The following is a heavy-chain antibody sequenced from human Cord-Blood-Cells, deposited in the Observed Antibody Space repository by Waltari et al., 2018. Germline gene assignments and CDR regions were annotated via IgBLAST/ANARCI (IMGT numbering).Heavy chain of an antibody. V-gene: IGHV3-23*01. Sequence: EVQLLESGGGLVQPGGSLRLSCAASGFTFSSYAMSWVRQAPGKGLEWVSAISGSGGSTYYADSVKGRFTISRDNSKNTLYLQMNSLRAEDTAVYYCARVAHEGQWLGVGFDYWGQGTLVTVSS. CDR2: ISGSGGST. D-gene: IGHD6-19*01. CDR3: ARVAHEGQWLGVGFDY. J-gene: IGHJ4*02. CDR1: GFTFSSYA.